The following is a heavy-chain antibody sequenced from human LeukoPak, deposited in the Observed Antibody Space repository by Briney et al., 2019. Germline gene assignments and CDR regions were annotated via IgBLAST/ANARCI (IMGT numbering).Heavy chain of an antibody. Sequence: GGSLRLSCAASRFTFSSYWMSWVRQAPGKGLEWVANIKQDGSEKYYVDSVKGRFTISRDNAKNSLYLQMNSLRAEDTAVYYCAREGYDILTGYSSSLDYWGKGTLVTVPS. CDR1: RFTFSSYW. CDR2: IKQDGSEK. J-gene: IGHJ4*02. CDR3: AREGYDILTGYSSSLDY. D-gene: IGHD3-9*01. V-gene: IGHV3-7*01.